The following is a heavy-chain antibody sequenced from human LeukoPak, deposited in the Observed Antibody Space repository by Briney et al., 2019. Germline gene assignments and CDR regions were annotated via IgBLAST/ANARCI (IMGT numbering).Heavy chain of an antibody. CDR2: VDPEDGET. J-gene: IGHJ4*02. CDR1: GYTFTDYY. Sequence: GASVKISCKASGYTFTDYYMHWVQQTPGKGLEWMGRVDPEDGETIYAEKFQGRVTIIADTSTDTAYMELSSLRSEDTAMYYCATDPNDYSDYVQLWGQGTLVTVSS. D-gene: IGHD4-11*01. V-gene: IGHV1-69-2*01. CDR3: ATDPNDYSDYVQL.